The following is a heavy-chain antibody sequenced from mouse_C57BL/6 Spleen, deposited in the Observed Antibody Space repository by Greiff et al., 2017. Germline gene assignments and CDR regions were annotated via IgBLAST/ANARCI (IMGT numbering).Heavy chain of an antibody. CDR3: ARRRSSYYGNYDYAMDY. D-gene: IGHD2-1*01. Sequence: VKLQQPGAELVKPGASVKMSCKASGYTFTSYWITWVKQRPGQGLEWIGDIYPGSGSTNYNEKFKSKATLTVDTSSSTAYMQLSSLTSEDSAVYYCARRRSSYYGNYDYAMDYWGQGTSVTVSS. J-gene: IGHJ4*01. CDR1: GYTFTSYW. CDR2: IYPGSGST. V-gene: IGHV1-55*01.